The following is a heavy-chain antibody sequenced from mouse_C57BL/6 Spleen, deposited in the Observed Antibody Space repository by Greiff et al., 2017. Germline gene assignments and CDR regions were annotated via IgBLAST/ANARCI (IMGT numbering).Heavy chain of an antibody. Sequence: EVKVVESGGGLVQPGGSMKLSCAASGFTFSDAWMDWVRQSPEKGLEWVAEIRNKANNHATYYAESVKGRFTISRDDSKSSVYLQMNSLRAEDTGIYYCTPIYYGYEPHAMDYWGQGTSVTVSS. CDR3: TPIYYGYEPHAMDY. V-gene: IGHV6-6*01. CDR2: IRNKANNHAT. CDR1: GFTFSDAW. J-gene: IGHJ4*01. D-gene: IGHD2-2*01.